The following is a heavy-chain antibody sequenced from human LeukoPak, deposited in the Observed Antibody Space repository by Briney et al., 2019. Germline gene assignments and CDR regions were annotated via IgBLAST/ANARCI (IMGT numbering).Heavy chain of an antibody. CDR1: GFTFDDYA. D-gene: IGHD3-10*01. CDR2: ITWNSGKI. CDR3: AKARGGVFDI. J-gene: IGHJ3*02. V-gene: IGHV3-9*03. Sequence: GGSLRLSXAASGFTFDDYAMHWVRQAPGKGLEWVSGITWNSGKICYADSVKGRFTISRDNGKNSLYLQMNGLRAEDMALYYCAKARGGVFDIWGQGTTVTVSS.